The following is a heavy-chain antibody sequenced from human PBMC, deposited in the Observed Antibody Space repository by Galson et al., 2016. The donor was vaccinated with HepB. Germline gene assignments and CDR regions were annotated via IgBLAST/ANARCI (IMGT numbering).Heavy chain of an antibody. CDR3: AKSKGGVWSYYFDY. V-gene: IGHV3-33*06. CDR2: IWTDGSNK. Sequence: SLRLSCAASASTFSNYGMHWVRQAPGKGLEWVAGIWTDGSNKYYGDSVKGRFTISRDNSKNTLYLQMNSLRAEDTAVCYCAKSKGGVWSYYFDYWGQGTLVTVSS. D-gene: IGHD6-19*01. J-gene: IGHJ4*02. CDR1: ASTFSNYG.